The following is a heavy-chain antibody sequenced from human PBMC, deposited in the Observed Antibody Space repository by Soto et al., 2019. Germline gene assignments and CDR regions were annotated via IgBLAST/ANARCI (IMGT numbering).Heavy chain of an antibody. Sequence: QVQLVESGGGVVQPGRSLRLTCAGSGFTFSSNGMHWVRQAPGKGVEWVALVSYDGSKKYYADSVKGRFTISRDNSENPLYLQMNSLRAEDTAVYYCARWVGGSMYDNSGKYESWGQGTLVTVSS. D-gene: IGHD3-22*01. V-gene: IGHV3-30*03. CDR3: ARWVGGSMYDNSGKYES. CDR1: GFTFSSNG. J-gene: IGHJ5*02. CDR2: VSYDGSKK.